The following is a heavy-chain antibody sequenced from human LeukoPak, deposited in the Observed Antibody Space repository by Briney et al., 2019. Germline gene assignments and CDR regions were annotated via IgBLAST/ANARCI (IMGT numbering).Heavy chain of an antibody. CDR2: ISAYNGNT. CDR1: GYTFTSYG. Sequence: ASVKVSCKASGYTFTSYGISWVRQAPGQGLEWMGWISAYNGNTNYAQKLQGRVTMTTDTSTSTAYMELSSLRSEDTAVYYCARCSLRGPRSKKNAFDIWGQGTMVTVSS. V-gene: IGHV1-18*01. D-gene: IGHD3-10*02. J-gene: IGHJ3*02. CDR3: ARCSLRGPRSKKNAFDI.